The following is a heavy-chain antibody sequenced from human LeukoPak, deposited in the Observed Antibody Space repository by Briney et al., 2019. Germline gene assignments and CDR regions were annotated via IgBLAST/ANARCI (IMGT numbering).Heavy chain of an antibody. CDR2: ISSSGSTI. Sequence: PGGSLRLSCAASGFTFSSYEMNWVRQAPGKGLEWVSYISSSGSTIYYADSVKGRFTISRDNAKNSLYLQMNSLRAEDTAVYYCARAQGSGWYRRTTFQHWGQGTLVTVSS. CDR3: ARAQGSGWYRRTTFQH. CDR1: GFTFSSYE. V-gene: IGHV3-48*03. D-gene: IGHD6-19*01. J-gene: IGHJ1*01.